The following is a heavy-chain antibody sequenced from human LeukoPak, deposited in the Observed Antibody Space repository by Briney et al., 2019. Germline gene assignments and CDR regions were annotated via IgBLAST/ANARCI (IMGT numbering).Heavy chain of an antibody. CDR3: ARDPGLEAEADDYYYYGMDV. V-gene: IGHV1-69*13. CDR1: GGTFSSYA. J-gene: IGHJ6*02. Sequence: ASVKVSCKASGGTFSSYAISWVRQAPGQGLEWMGGIIPIFGTANYAQKFQGRVTITADESTSTAYMELSSLRSEDTAVYYCARDPGLEAEADDYYYYGMDVWGQGTTVTVSS. D-gene: IGHD6-13*01. CDR2: IIPIFGTA.